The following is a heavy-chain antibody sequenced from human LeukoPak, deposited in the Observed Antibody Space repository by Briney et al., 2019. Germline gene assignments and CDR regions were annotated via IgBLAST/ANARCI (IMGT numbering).Heavy chain of an antibody. CDR1: GGTFSSYA. J-gene: IGHJ4*02. CDR2: IIPIFGTA. Sequence: PEASVKVSCKASGGTFSSYAISGVRQAPGQGLEWMGGIIPIFGTANYAQKFQGRVTITTDESTSTAYMELSSLRSEDTAVYYCAQGRDILTGYLDYWGQGTLVTVSS. V-gene: IGHV1-69*05. D-gene: IGHD3-9*01. CDR3: AQGRDILTGYLDY.